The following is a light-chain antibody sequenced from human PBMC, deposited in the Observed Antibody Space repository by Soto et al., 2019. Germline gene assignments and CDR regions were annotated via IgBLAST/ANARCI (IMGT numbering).Light chain of an antibody. J-gene: IGKJ3*01. CDR2: AAS. CDR1: QDISNS. V-gene: IGKV1-33*01. CDR3: QQYYILFT. Sequence: DIQMTQSPSSLSASIGERVTITCQASQDISNSLNWYQQKPGRAPQLLIYAASNLDTGVPSRFSGIGSGTAFTFTISSFQPVDTDTYYCQQYYILFTFGHGTKVDIK.